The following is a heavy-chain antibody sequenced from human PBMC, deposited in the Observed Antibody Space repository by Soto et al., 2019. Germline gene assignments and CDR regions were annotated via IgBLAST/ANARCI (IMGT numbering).Heavy chain of an antibody. CDR1: GGTFSSYT. CDR2: IIPILGIA. D-gene: IGHD6-19*01. J-gene: IGHJ4*02. CDR3: ARIAVAGTRDFDY. Sequence: QVQLVQSGAEVKKPGSSVKVSCKASGGTFSSYTISWVRQAPGQGLEWMGRIIPILGIANYAQKFQGRVTITADKSTSTAYMKLSSLRSEDTAVYYCARIAVAGTRDFDYWGQGTLVTVSS. V-gene: IGHV1-69*02.